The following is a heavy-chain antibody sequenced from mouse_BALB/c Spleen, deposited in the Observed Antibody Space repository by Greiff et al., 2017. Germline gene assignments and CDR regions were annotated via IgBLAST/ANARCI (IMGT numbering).Heavy chain of an antibody. CDR1: GFTFSSYT. V-gene: IGHV5-12-2*01. CDR3: AKLGRDYYAMDY. D-gene: IGHD4-1*01. CDR2: ISNGGGST. Sequence: EVQLMESGGGLVQPGGSLKLSCAASGFTFSSYTMSWVRQTPEKRLEWVAYISNGGGSTYYPDTVKGRFTISRDNAKNTLYLQMSSLKSEDTAMYYCAKLGRDYYAMDYWGQGTSVTVSS. J-gene: IGHJ4*01.